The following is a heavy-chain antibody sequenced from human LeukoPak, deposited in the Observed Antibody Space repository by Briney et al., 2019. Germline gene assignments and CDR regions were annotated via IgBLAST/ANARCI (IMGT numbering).Heavy chain of an antibody. Sequence: ASVKVSCKASGYTFTGYYMHWVRQAPGQGLEWMGWINSNSGGTNYAQKFQGRVTMTRDTSISTAYMELSRLRSDDTAVYYCARDGDYYDSSGLDPWGQGTLVTVSS. CDR3: ARDGDYYDSSGLDP. V-gene: IGHV1-2*02. CDR2: INSNSGGT. CDR1: GYTFTGYY. J-gene: IGHJ5*02. D-gene: IGHD3-22*01.